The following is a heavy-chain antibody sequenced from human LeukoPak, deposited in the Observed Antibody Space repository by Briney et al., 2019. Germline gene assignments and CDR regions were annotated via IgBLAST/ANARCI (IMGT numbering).Heavy chain of an antibody. D-gene: IGHD2-8*01. CDR3: ARVATVRTSPIDY. CDR2: INPNSGGT. V-gene: IGHV1-2*02. Sequence: ASVKVSCKASGYTFTGYYMHWVRQAPGQGLEWMGWINPNSGGTNYAQKFQGRVTMTRDTSISTAYMELSRLRSDDTAVYYCARVATVRTSPIDYWGQGTLVTVSS. J-gene: IGHJ4*02. CDR1: GYTFTGYY.